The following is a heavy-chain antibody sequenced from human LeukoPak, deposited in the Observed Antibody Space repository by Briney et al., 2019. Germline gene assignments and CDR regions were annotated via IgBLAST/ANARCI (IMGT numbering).Heavy chain of an antibody. V-gene: IGHV3-23*01. J-gene: IGHJ4*02. D-gene: IGHD2-2*01. CDR1: GFTFSSYA. Sequence: GGSLRLSCAASGFTFSSYAMSWVRQAPGKGLEWVSGISGSGGSTHYADSVKGRFTISRDNSKNTLYLQMDSLRAEDTAVYYCAKAPHVVAVADGTRGAWFWGQGTLVTVSS. CDR3: AKAPHVVAVADGTRGAWF. CDR2: ISGSGGST.